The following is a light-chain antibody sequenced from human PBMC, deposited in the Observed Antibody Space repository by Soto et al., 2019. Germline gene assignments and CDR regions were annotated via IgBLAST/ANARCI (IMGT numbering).Light chain of an antibody. CDR3: SAWDDSLNWNCV. CDR1: SSNIGSNT. Sequence: QSVLTQPPSASGPPGQRVTISCSGRSSNIGSNTVNWYQQLPGTAPKLLIYSNNQRPSGVPDRFSGSKSGTSASLAISGLQSEDAADYYCSAWDDSLNWNCVFGGGTKRTVL. CDR2: SNN. V-gene: IGLV1-44*01. J-gene: IGLJ3*02.